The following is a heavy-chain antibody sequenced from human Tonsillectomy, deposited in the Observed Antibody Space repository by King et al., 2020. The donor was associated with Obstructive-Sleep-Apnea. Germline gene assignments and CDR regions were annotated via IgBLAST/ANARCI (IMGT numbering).Heavy chain of an antibody. D-gene: IGHD3-22*01. V-gene: IGHV3-15*01. Sequence: VQLVESGGGLVKPGGSLRLSCAASGFTFRNAWMSWVRQAPGKGREWVGRIKSKTDGGTTDYAAPVKGRFTISRDDSKNTHDLQMNSLKTEDTAVYYCTTEGVVVGSAGCFDYWGQGTLVTVSS. J-gene: IGHJ4*02. CDR3: TTEGVVVGSAGCFDY. CDR2: IKSKTDGGTT. CDR1: GFTFRNAW.